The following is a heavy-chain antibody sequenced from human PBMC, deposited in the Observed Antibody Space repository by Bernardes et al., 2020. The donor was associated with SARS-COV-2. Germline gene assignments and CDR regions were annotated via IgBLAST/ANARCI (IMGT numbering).Heavy chain of an antibody. Sequence: GGSLRLSCAASGFSFSKYGMNWVRQAPGKGLEWVAVIAYDGSSKYYGDSVKGRFTISRDNSRNTVFLQMNNLRAEDTAVYYCAKAQLQYFVHSRTLVAFDMWGQGTMVTVSS. CDR3: AKAQLQYFVHSRTLVAFDM. D-gene: IGHD3-9*01. CDR1: GFSFSKYG. V-gene: IGHV3-30*18. J-gene: IGHJ3*02. CDR2: IAYDGSSK.